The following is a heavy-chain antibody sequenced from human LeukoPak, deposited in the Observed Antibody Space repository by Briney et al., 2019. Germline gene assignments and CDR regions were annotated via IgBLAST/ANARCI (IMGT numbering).Heavy chain of an antibody. V-gene: IGHV1-69*13. D-gene: IGHD2-2*01. CDR3: ARDRLYCSSTSCYVGSMDV. Sequence: SVKVSCKASGGTFSSYAISWVRQAPGQGLEWMGGIIPIFGTANYAQKFQGRVTITADESTSTAYMELSRLRSDDTAVYYCARDRLYCSSTSCYVGSMDVWGQGTTVTVSS. J-gene: IGHJ6*02. CDR2: IIPIFGTA. CDR1: GGTFSSYA.